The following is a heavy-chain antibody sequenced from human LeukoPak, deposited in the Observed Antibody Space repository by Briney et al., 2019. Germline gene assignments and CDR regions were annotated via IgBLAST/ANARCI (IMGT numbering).Heavy chain of an antibody. J-gene: IGHJ6*02. V-gene: IGHV4-38-2*02. CDR3: ARDQVMITFGGPSGMDV. D-gene: IGHD3-16*01. CDR1: GYSISSGYY. Sequence: PSETLSLTCTVSGYSISSGYYWGWIRQPPGKGLEWIGSIYHSGSTYYNPSLKSRVTISVDTSRNQFSLKLSSVTAADTAVYYCARDQVMITFGGPSGMDVWGQGTTVTVSS. CDR2: IYHSGST.